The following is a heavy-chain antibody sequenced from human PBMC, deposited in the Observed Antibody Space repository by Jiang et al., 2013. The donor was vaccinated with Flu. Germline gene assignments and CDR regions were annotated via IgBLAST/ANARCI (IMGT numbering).Heavy chain of an antibody. CDR3: ARVFSSGWYKGHFDY. V-gene: IGHV5-51*01. Sequence: IYPGDSDTRYSPSFQGQVTISADKSISTAYLQWSSLKASDTAMYYCARVFSSGWYKGHFDYWGQGTLVTVSS. CDR2: IYPGDSDT. J-gene: IGHJ4*02. D-gene: IGHD6-19*01.